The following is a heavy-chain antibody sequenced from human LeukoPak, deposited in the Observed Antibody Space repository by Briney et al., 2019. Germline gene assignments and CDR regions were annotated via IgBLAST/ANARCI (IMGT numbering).Heavy chain of an antibody. D-gene: IGHD6-19*01. CDR2: ISGSGGST. Sequence: GGSLRLSCAASGFTFSSYAMSWVRQAPGKGLEWVSAISGSGGSTYYADSVKGRFTISRDNSKNTLYLQMNSLRAEDTAVYHCAKVAVAAYQDYYYYMDVWGKGTTVTVSS. CDR3: AKVAVAAYQDYYYYMDV. V-gene: IGHV3-23*01. J-gene: IGHJ6*03. CDR1: GFTFSSYA.